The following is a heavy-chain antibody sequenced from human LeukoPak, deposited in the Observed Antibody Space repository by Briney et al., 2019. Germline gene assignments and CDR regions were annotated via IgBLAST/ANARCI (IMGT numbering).Heavy chain of an antibody. V-gene: IGHV4-59*01. D-gene: IGHD2-21*01. CDR1: DGSISSSY. CDR2: IHHSGNT. J-gene: IGHJ3*02. CDR3: VRWQYCGGNCFFSAFDI. Sequence: SETLSLTCTVSDGSISSSYWSWIRQSPGKGLEWIGYIHHSGNTNSNPPLKSRVTISVDTPKNQFSLKLNSVTAADTAMYYCVRWQYCGGNCFFSAFDIWGQGKMVTVSS.